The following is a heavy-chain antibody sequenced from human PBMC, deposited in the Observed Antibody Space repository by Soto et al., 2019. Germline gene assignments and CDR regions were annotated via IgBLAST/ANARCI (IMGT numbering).Heavy chain of an antibody. D-gene: IGHD6-6*01. CDR3: ARAYSGSHPLDY. J-gene: IGHJ4*02. CDR2: ISSGSGSNT. CDR1: GFTFSSYA. Sequence: EVQLLESGGGMVQPGESLRLSCAASGFTFSSYAMNWVRQAPVRGLEWVSAISSGSGSNTYYADSVKGRFSISRDNSKTTLFLQMSSLRAEDTAIYYCARAYSGSHPLDYWGQGTLVTVSS. V-gene: IGHV3-23*01.